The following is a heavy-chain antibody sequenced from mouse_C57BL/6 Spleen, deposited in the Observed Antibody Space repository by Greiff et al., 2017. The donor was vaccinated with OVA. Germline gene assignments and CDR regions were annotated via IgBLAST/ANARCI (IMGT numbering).Heavy chain of an antibody. D-gene: IGHD2-4*01. V-gene: IGHV1-63*01. CDR3: ARGDYDYESGYFDV. J-gene: IGHJ1*03. CDR2: IYPGGGYT. Sequence: QVQLKESGAELVRPGTSVKMSCKASGYTFTNYWIGWAKQRPGHGLEWIGDIYPGGGYTNYNEKFKGKATLTADKSSSTAYMQFSSLTSEDSAIYYCARGDYDYESGYFDVWGTGTTVTVSS. CDR1: GYTFTNYW.